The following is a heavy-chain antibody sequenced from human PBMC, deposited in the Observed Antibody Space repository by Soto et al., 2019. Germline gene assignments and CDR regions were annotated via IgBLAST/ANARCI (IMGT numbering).Heavy chain of an antibody. Sequence: QLQLQESGPGLVKPSETLSLTCTVSGGSISSSSYYWGWIRQPPGKGLEWIGSIYYGGSTYYNPSLESRVTISVATSKSRCSLRPSSVTAAHTAVYYCAGLSDYGEPAAFPDYWGQGTLVTVSS. CDR1: GGSISSSSYY. D-gene: IGHD4-17*01. J-gene: IGHJ4*02. CDR2: IYYGGST. V-gene: IGHV4-39*01. CDR3: AGLSDYGEPAAFPDY.